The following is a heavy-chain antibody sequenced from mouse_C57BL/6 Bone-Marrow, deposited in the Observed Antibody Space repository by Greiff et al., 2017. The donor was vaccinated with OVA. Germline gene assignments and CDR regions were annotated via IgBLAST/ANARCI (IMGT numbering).Heavy chain of an antibody. CDR2: INPNNGGT. J-gene: IGHJ4*01. CDR1: GYTFTDYN. D-gene: IGHD2-4*01. CDR3: ARVFGYDYGGYYAMDY. V-gene: IGHV1-18*01. Sequence: VHVKQSGPELVKPGASVKIPCKASGYTFTDYNMDWVKQSHGKSLEWIGDINPNNGGTIYNQKFKGKATLTVDKSSSTAYMELRSLTSEDTAVYYCARVFGYDYGGYYAMDYWGQVTSVTVSS.